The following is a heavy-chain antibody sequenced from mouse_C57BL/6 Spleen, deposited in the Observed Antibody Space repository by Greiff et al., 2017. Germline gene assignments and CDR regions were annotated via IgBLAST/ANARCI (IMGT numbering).Heavy chain of an antibody. V-gene: IGHV5-6*01. Sequence: EVKLVESGGDLVKPGGSLKLSCAASGFTFSSYGMSWVRQTPDKRLEWVATISSGGSYTYYPASVKGRFTISRDNAKNTLYLQMSSLKSEDTAMYYCARLTTVVANYAMDYWGQGTSVTVSS. CDR2: ISSGGSYT. D-gene: IGHD1-1*01. CDR3: ARLTTVVANYAMDY. J-gene: IGHJ4*01. CDR1: GFTFSSYG.